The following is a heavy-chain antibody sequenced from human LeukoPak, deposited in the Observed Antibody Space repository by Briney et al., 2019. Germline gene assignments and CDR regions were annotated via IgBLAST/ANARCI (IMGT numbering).Heavy chain of an antibody. CDR2: MNPNSGNT. CDR1: GYTFTGYY. J-gene: IGHJ6*03. D-gene: IGHD2-15*01. V-gene: IGHV1-8*02. Sequence: ASVKVSCKASGYTFTGYYMHWVRQATGQGLEWMGWMNPNSGNTGYAQKFQGRVTMTRTTSISTAYMELSSLRSEDTAVYYCARGKGDRAYCSGGSCPYYYYYYMDVWGKGTTVTVSS. CDR3: ARGKGDRAYCSGGSCPYYYYYYMDV.